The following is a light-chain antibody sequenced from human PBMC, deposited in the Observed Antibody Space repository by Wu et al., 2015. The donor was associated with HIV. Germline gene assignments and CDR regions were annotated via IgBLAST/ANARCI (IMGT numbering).Light chain of an antibody. CDR1: QTVYNY. CDR2: DAS. V-gene: IGKV3-11*01. CDR3: QQYNHWPLT. J-gene: IGKJ4*01. Sequence: EVVLTQSPATLSLSPGERATLSCRASQTVYNYFAWYQQRPGQAPRLLIKDASNRASGIPDRFSGGGSGTEFTLTFTSMESEDSAVYFCQQYNHWPLTFGAGTKVEI.